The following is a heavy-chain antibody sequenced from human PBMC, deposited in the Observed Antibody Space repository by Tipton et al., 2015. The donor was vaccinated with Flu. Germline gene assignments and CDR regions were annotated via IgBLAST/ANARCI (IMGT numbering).Heavy chain of an antibody. D-gene: IGHD6-19*01. V-gene: IGHV4-39*07. CDR2: IYHSGST. CDR3: ARDGGVGSGWSYSGGNYYYGMDV. CDR1: GGSINRSHYY. J-gene: IGHJ6*02. Sequence: TLSLTCTVSGGSINRSHYYWGWIRQPPGKGLEWIGSIYHSGSTFYHPSLKSRVTISVDTSKNQFSLKLSSVTAADTAVYYCARDGGVGSGWSYSGGNYYYGMDVWGQGPIGH.